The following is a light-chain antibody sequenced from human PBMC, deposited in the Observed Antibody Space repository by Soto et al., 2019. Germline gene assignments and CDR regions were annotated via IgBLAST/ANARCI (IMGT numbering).Light chain of an antibody. CDR2: INSDGTH. Sequence: QLVLTQSPSASASLGASVKLTCTLSSGHSDYAIAWHQQLPEKGPRYLMKINSDGTHYKGDGIPDRFSGFSSGAERLLIISSLQSEDDADYYCQTWGAGIVIFGGGTKLTVL. CDR1: SGHSDYA. J-gene: IGLJ2*01. CDR3: QTWGAGIVI. V-gene: IGLV4-69*02.